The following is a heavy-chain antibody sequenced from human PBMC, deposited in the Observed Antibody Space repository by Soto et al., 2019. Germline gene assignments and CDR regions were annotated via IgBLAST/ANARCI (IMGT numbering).Heavy chain of an antibody. V-gene: IGHV3-33*01. CDR1: GFTFSSYG. D-gene: IGHD6-13*01. Sequence: GGSLRLSCAASGFTFSSYGMHWVRQAPGKGLEWVAVIWYDGSNKYYADSVKGRFTISRDNAKNTLYLQMNSLRAEDTAVYYCARGGPSSSWTNYYYYYYMDVWGKGTTVTVSS. J-gene: IGHJ6*03. CDR2: IWYDGSNK. CDR3: ARGGPSSSWTNYYYYYYMDV.